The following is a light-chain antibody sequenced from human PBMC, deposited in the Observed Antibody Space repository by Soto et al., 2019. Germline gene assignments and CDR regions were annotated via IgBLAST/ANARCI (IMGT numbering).Light chain of an antibody. Sequence: QPVLTQSPSASASLGASVKLTCTLSSGHSSYAIAWHQQQPEKGPRYLMKLNSDGSHSKGDGIPDRFSGSSSGAERYLTISSPQSKDGADHYCEPEGTGILLGGGTKLT. J-gene: IGLJ2*01. CDR3: EPEGTGIL. CDR2: LNSDGSH. CDR1: SGHSSYA. V-gene: IGLV4-69*01.